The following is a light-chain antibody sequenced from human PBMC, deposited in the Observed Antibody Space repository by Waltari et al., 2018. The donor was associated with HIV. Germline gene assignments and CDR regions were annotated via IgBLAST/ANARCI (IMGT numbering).Light chain of an antibody. Sequence: QSVLAQPPSVSGTPGQRVTISCSGTTSNIGTNVVNWYQQVPGTAPKLLISSNNRRPSGVPDLFSGFKSGTSASLAINGLQSEDEADYYCATWDDTPTGHVLFGGGTKVTVL. J-gene: IGLJ2*01. CDR2: SNN. V-gene: IGLV1-44*01. CDR1: TSNIGTNV. CDR3: ATWDDTPTGHVL.